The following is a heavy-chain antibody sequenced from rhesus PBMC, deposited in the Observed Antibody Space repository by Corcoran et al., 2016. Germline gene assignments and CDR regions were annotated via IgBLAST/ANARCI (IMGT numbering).Heavy chain of an antibody. CDR3: AGRHRSTQTFEY. J-gene: IGHJ4*01. Sequence: QLQLQESGPGLVKPSETLSLSCAVSCGSIRSNWWSWLRQPPGKGLAWNGRISSRGGTTNYNPSFKGRVTISPETSKNQVSMKLTSVASADTAVYYCAGRHRSTQTFEYWGQGVLVTVSS. V-gene: IGHV4-173*01. D-gene: IGHD1-44*02. CDR2: ISSRGGTT. CDR1: CGSIRSNW.